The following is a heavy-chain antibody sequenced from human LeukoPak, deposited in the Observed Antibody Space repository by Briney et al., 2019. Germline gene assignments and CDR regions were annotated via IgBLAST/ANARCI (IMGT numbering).Heavy chain of an antibody. CDR3: ARDGYYYGSSGSYYFDY. J-gene: IGHJ4*02. CDR2: IYSGGST. V-gene: IGHV3-66*01. Sequence: PGGSLRLSCAASGFTASSNYMSWVRQAPGKGLEWVSVIYSGGSTYYADSVKGRFTISRDNSKNTLYLQMNSLRAEDTAVYYCARDGYYYGSSGSYYFDYWGQGTLVTVSS. CDR1: GFTASSNY. D-gene: IGHD3-22*01.